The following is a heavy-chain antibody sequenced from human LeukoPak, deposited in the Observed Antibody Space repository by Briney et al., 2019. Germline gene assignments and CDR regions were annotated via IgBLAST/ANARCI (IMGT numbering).Heavy chain of an antibody. CDR3: ARVIDGYKHYFDY. CDR2: IYHSGST. D-gene: IGHD5-24*01. J-gene: IGHJ4*02. Sequence: SETLSLTCTVSGYSISSGYYWGWIRQPPGKGLEWIGSIYHSGSTYYNPSLKSRVTISVDTSKNQFFLKLSSVTAADTAVYYCARVIDGYKHYFDYWGQGTLVTVSS. CDR1: GYSISSGYY. V-gene: IGHV4-38-2*02.